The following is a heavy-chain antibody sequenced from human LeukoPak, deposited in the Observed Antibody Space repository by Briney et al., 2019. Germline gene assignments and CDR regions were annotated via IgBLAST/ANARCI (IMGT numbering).Heavy chain of an antibody. CDR3: ARGITLFGVVISFPY. V-gene: IGHV4-59*01. CDR1: GGSITSYH. CDR2: KSYSGST. D-gene: IGHD3-3*01. Sequence: PSETLSLTCTVSGGSITSYHWPCIRDPPVGALVWIGYKSYSGSTNYNPSLKSRVTISMDTSKNQLSLNMSSVTAADPAVYYCARGITLFGVVISFPYWGQGTLVTVSS. J-gene: IGHJ4*02.